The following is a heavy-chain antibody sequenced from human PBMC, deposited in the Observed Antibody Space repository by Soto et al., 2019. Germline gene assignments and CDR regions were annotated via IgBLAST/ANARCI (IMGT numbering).Heavy chain of an antibody. J-gene: IGHJ4*02. Sequence: SETLSLTCTVSGGSISSGDYYWSWIRQPPGKGLEWIGYIYYSGSTNYNPSLKSRVTISVDTSKNQFSLKLSSVTAADTAVYYCARSPSGYTLPYWVKGTLVTVSS. CDR3: ARSPSGYTLPY. CDR1: GGSISSGDYY. CDR2: IYYSGST. V-gene: IGHV4-30-4*01. D-gene: IGHD5-12*01.